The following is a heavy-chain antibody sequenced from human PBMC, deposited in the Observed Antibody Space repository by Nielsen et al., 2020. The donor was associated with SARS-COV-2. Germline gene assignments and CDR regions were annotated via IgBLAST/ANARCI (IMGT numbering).Heavy chain of an antibody. CDR3: AKIAVAATFAYYGMDV. V-gene: IGHV3-21*04. CDR1: GFTFSSYS. Sequence: GESLKISCAASGFTFSSYSMNWVRQAPGKGLEWVSSISSSSSYIYYADSVKGRFTISRDNAKNSLYLQMNSLRAEDTAVYYCAKIAVAATFAYYGMDVWGQGTTVTVSS. J-gene: IGHJ6*02. CDR2: ISSSSSYI. D-gene: IGHD2-15*01.